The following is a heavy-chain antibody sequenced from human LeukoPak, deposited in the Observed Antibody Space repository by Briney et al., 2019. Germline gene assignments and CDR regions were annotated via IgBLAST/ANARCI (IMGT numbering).Heavy chain of an antibody. D-gene: IGHD6-13*01. V-gene: IGHV3-48*01. Sequence: GGSLRLSCAASGFTFSSYSMNLVRLAPGKGLEWVSYISSSSSTIYYADSVKGRFTISRDNAKNSLYLQMNSLRAEDTAVYYCAREAAAGTRGGFDPWGQGTLVTVSS. J-gene: IGHJ5*02. CDR3: AREAAAGTRGGFDP. CDR2: ISSSSSTI. CDR1: GFTFSSYS.